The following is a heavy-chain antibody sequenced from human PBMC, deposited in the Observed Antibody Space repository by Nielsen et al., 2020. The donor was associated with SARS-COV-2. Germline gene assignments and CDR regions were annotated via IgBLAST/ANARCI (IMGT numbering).Heavy chain of an antibody. Sequence: SETLSLTCSVSGGSISSSTYYWGWIRQPPGKGLEWIGSIKYSGTTYYNPSLKSRVTISVDTSKNQFSLKVRSVTAADTAVYYCARQPSGYQLLWTYYYTMDVWGQGTTVTVSS. CDR3: ARQPSGYQLLWTYYYTMDV. CDR2: IKYSGTT. V-gene: IGHV4-39*01. D-gene: IGHD2-2*01. CDR1: GGSISSSTYY. J-gene: IGHJ6*02.